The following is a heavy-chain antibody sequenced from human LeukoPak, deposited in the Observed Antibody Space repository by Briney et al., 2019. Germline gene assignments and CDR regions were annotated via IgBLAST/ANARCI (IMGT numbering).Heavy chain of an antibody. Sequence: PGRSLRLSCAASGFTFRSYAMHWVRQAPGKGLEWVAVISYDGSNKYYADSMKGRFTISRDNSKNTLYLQMNSLRAEDTAVYYCARDGNFWSGYFYYYYYYMDVWGKGTTVTVSS. CDR1: GFTFRSYA. D-gene: IGHD3-3*01. CDR3: ARDGNFWSGYFYYYYYYMDV. J-gene: IGHJ6*03. V-gene: IGHV3-30*04. CDR2: ISYDGSNK.